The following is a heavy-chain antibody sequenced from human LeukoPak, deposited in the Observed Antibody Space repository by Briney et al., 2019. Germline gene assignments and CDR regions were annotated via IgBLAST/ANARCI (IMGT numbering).Heavy chain of an antibody. CDR3: ARGVYRGYGMDV. J-gene: IGHJ6*02. CDR1: GYTFTSYG. Sequence: GASVKVSSKASGYTFTSYGISWVRQAPGQGLEWMGWINPNSGGTNYAQKFQGRVTMTRDTSISTAYMELSRLRSDETAVYYCARGVYRGYGMDVWGQGTTVTVSS. D-gene: IGHD4-11*01. V-gene: IGHV1-2*02. CDR2: INPNSGGT.